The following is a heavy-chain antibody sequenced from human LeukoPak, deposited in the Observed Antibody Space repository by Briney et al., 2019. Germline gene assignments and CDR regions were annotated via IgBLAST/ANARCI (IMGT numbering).Heavy chain of an antibody. CDR2: VYTSEYT. D-gene: IGHD4-17*01. CDR1: GVSSYY. Sequence: ETLSLTCSVSGVSSYYWGWIRQPPGKGLEWIGSVYTSEYTYYSSALKGRVNISVDTPNKQFSLKLNSVTAADTAVYYCARVVYGDSSKDFDYWGQGTLVTVSS. V-gene: IGHV4-39*01. J-gene: IGHJ4*02. CDR3: ARVVYGDSSKDFDY.